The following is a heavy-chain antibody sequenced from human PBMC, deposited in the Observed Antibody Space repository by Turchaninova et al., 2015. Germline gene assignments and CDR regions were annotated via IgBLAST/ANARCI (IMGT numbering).Heavy chain of an antibody. Sequence: QVQLQQWGAGLLKPSETLSPTCAVYGGSFSGYYWSWIRQPPGKGLEWIGEINHSGSTNYNPSLKSRVTISVDTSKNQFSLKLSSVTAADTAVYYCARMRHIGPFDPWGQGTLVTVSS. V-gene: IGHV4-34*01. CDR3: ARMRHIGPFDP. CDR1: GGSFSGYY. J-gene: IGHJ5*02. CDR2: INHSGST. D-gene: IGHD2-21*01.